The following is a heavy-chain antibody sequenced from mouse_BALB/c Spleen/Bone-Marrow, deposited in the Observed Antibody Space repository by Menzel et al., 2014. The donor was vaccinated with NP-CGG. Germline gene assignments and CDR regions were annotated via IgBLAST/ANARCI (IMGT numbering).Heavy chain of an antibody. CDR1: GFTFNIYA. Sequence: EVQLVESGGGLVQLKGSLKLSCAASGFTFNIYAMNWVRQAPRKGLEWVARISSKSTNYTTCYADSVKDRFTISSDDSQSMLYLQMNSLKTEDTAIYYCVRQDYDYPMDYWGQGTSVTVSS. J-gene: IGHJ4*01. CDR3: VRQDYDYPMDY. V-gene: IGHV10-1*01. D-gene: IGHD2-4*01. CDR2: ISSKSTNYTT.